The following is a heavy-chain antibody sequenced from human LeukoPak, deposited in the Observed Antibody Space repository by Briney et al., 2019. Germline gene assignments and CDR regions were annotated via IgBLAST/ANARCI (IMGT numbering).Heavy chain of an antibody. J-gene: IGHJ6*02. Sequence: SETLSLTCTVSGGSISGNNYYWGWIRQPPGKGLEWIGSIYYSGSTYYNPSLKSRVTISVDTSKNQFSLKLSSVTAADTAVYYCARDRGYYGMDVWGQGTTVTVSS. CDR3: ARDRGYYGMDV. CDR2: IYYSGST. V-gene: IGHV4-39*07. CDR1: GGSISGNNYY.